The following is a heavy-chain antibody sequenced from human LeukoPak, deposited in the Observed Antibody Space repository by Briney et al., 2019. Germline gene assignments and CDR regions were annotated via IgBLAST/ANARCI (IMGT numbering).Heavy chain of an antibody. Sequence: PSETLSLTCTVSGGSISSYYWSWIRQPPGKGLEWIGYIYYSGSTNYNPSLKSRVTISVGTSKNQFSLKLSSVTAADTAVYYCARNCGGDCHDAFDIWGQGTMVTVSS. V-gene: IGHV4-59*01. CDR3: ARNCGGDCHDAFDI. CDR1: GGSISSYY. D-gene: IGHD2-21*01. J-gene: IGHJ3*02. CDR2: IYYSGST.